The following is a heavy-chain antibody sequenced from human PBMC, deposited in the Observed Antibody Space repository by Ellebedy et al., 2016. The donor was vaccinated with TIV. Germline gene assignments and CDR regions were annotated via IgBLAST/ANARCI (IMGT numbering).Heavy chain of an antibody. D-gene: IGHD5-24*01. V-gene: IGHV3-48*01. CDR1: GFSFSSYN. J-gene: IGHJ4*02. Sequence: GGSLRLSXAASGFSFSSYNMNWVRQAPGKGLEWVSFISSSTSSIYYRGSVKGRFTISRDNARNALYLQMNSLRAEDTAVYYCARDRDGYWGQGTLVTVSS. CDR3: ARDRDGY. CDR2: ISSSTSSI.